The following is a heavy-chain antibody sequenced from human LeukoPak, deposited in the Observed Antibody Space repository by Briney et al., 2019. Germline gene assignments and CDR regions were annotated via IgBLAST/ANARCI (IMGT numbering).Heavy chain of an antibody. J-gene: IGHJ3*02. CDR2: INTDGSST. Sequence: GGSLRLSCAASGFTVSSNYVSWVRQAPGKGLVWVSRINTDGSSTSYADSVKGRFTISRDNAKNTLYLQMNSLRAEDTAVYYCARERRGYDRDAFDIWGQGTMVTVSS. D-gene: IGHD3-22*01. CDR3: ARERRGYDRDAFDI. V-gene: IGHV3-74*01. CDR1: GFTVSSNY.